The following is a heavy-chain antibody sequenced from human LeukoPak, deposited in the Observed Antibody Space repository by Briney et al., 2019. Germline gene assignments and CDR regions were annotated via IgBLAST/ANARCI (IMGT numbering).Heavy chain of an antibody. CDR3: AREWELPGAWFDP. V-gene: IGHV4-59*01. D-gene: IGHD1-26*01. Sequence: SETLSLTCAVYGGSFSGYYWSWIRQPPGKGLEWIGYIYYSGSTNYNPSLKSRVTISVDTSKNQFSLKLSSVTAADTAVYYCAREWELPGAWFDPWGQGTLVTVSS. CDR2: IYYSGST. J-gene: IGHJ5*02. CDR1: GGSFSGYY.